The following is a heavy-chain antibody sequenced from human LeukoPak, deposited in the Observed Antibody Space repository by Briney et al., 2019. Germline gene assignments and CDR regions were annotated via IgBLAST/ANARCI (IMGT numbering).Heavy chain of an antibody. Sequence: GGSLRLPCAGSGFTFSSYAMSWVRQAPGKGLEWVSSISSISSSYIYYADSVKGRFTISRDNARNSLYLQMNSLRAEDTAVYYCAREHSGYDFPGRDYYFMDVWGKGTTVTVSS. CDR3: AREHSGYDFPGRDYYFMDV. J-gene: IGHJ6*03. D-gene: IGHD5-12*01. CDR2: ISSISSSYI. CDR1: GFTFSSYA. V-gene: IGHV3-21*01.